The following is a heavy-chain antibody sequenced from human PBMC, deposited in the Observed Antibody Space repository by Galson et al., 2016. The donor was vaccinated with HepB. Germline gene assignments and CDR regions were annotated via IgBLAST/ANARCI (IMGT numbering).Heavy chain of an antibody. CDR3: ASGYYYDSSGYYSDF. V-gene: IGHV3-30-3*02. Sequence: SLRLSCAVSAFTFNNYAMHWVRQAPGKGLVWVAFISYDGSNKYYSDSVKGRFAISRDNSRNTLSLQMNSLRAEDTAVYYCASGYYYDSSGYYSDFWGQGTLVTVSS. CDR2: ISYDGSNK. J-gene: IGHJ4*02. CDR1: AFTFNNYA. D-gene: IGHD3-22*01.